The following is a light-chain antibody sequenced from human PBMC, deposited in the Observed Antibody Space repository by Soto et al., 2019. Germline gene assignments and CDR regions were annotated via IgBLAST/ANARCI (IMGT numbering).Light chain of an antibody. V-gene: IGLV1-44*01. CDR3: AAWDGTLTDYV. J-gene: IGLJ1*01. CDR2: SNS. CDR1: SSNIGSST. Sequence: QSVLTQPPSASGTPGQRVTISCSGSSSNIGSSTVNWYQQLPGTAPKSLIYSNSQRPSGVPDRFSGSKSGTSASLAISGLQSEDEADYYCAAWDGTLTDYVFGTGTKLTGL.